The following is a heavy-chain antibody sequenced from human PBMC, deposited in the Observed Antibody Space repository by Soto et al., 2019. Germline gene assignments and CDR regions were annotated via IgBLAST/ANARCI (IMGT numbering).Heavy chain of an antibody. CDR3: AKAIRDSSGYPFHD. Sequence: HPGGSLTLSCAASGFTFSSYAMSWVRQAPGKGLGGVSAISGTAASTYYADSVEGRFTISRDNSKNTLYLQMNSLRAEDTAVFYCAKAIRDSSGYPFHDGGQGTLVTVSS. CDR2: ISGTAAST. D-gene: IGHD3-22*01. J-gene: IGHJ4*02. CDR1: GFTFSSYA. V-gene: IGHV3-23*01.